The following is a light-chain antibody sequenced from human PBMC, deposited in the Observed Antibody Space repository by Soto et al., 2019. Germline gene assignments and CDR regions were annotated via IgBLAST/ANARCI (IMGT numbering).Light chain of an antibody. CDR1: QDIRTE. CDR2: ATS. J-gene: IGKJ1*01. V-gene: IGKV1-6*01. CDR3: LQDYSYPRT. Sequence: AIQMTQSPSSLSASVGDRVTITCRASQDIRTELGWYQQKPGKAPNLLIYATSSVQGGVPSRFSGSGSGTDFTLTISSLQPEDFATYYCLQDYSYPRTFGQGTKVEIK.